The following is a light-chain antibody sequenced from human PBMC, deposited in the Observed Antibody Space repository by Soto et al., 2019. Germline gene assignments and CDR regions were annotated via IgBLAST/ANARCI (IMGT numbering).Light chain of an antibody. CDR2: AAS. J-gene: IGKJ2*01. CDR3: QQTDSSPYT. Sequence: DIQMTQCRSTLSASVGDSVTITCRASQKISTYLSWFKQRPGRAPDLLIFAASILHSGVPSRFSGSGSATHFTLTITGLQPEDFATYYCQQTDSSPYTFGQGTKLEI. CDR1: QKISTY. V-gene: IGKV1-39*01.